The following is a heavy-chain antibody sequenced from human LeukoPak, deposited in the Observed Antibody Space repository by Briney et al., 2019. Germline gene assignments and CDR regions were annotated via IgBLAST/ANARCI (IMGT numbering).Heavy chain of an antibody. V-gene: IGHV3-48*02. CDR1: GFTFSTYS. CDR2: ISSSSGTI. J-gene: IGHJ4*02. Sequence: GGSLRLSCAASGFTFSTYSMNWVRQAPGKGLEWVAYISSSSGTIYYADSVKGRFTSSRDNAKNSLYLQMNSLRDEDTAVYYCARGYNYANDFDSWGQGTLVSVSS. CDR3: ARGYNYANDFDS. D-gene: IGHD5-18*01.